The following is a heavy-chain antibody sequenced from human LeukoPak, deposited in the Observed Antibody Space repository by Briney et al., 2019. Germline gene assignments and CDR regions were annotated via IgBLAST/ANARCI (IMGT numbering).Heavy chain of an antibody. CDR3: TRDGPRSSGYPDN. D-gene: IGHD3-22*01. CDR1: GDSIYSGGYL. J-gene: IGHJ4*02. Sequence: TLSLTCTVSGDSIYSGGYLWSWIRQHPGKGLEWIGYIYYSGSTYYSLSLGRLVTIPVDTSKNHVSVKLSSVTSADAAVYYCTRDGPRSSGYPDNWGQRTLVSVS. V-gene: IGHV4-31*01. CDR2: IYYSGST.